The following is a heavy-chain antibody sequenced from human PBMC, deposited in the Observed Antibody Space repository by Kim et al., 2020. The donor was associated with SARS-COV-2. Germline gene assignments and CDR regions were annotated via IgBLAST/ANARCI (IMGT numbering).Heavy chain of an antibody. J-gene: IGHJ4*02. V-gene: IGHV3-23*01. CDR2: INGSGSGT. D-gene: IGHD2-15*01. Sequence: GGSLRLSCAASGFTFSNYSMSWVRQAPGKGLEWVSGINGSGSGTYYADPVKGRFTISRDNSKNTLYLQMNSQRAEDTALYYCAKEVPYSGVDYWGQGTLVTVSS. CDR3: AKEVPYSGVDY. CDR1: GFTFSNYS.